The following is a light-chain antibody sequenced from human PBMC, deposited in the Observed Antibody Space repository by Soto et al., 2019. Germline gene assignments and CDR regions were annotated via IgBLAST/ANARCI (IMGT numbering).Light chain of an antibody. Sequence: QSALTQPASVSGSPGQSITISCTGTSSDVGGYNYVSWYQQHPGKAPKLMIYEVSNRPSGVSNRFSGSKSGNRASLTISGLQAEDEADYYCSSYTSRSTRVFGGGTKVTVL. J-gene: IGLJ3*02. CDR2: EVS. V-gene: IGLV2-14*01. CDR1: SSDVGGYNY. CDR3: SSYTSRSTRV.